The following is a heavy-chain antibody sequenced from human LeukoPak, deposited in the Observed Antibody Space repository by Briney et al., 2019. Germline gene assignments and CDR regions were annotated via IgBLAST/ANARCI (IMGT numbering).Heavy chain of an antibody. Sequence: SEALSLTCAVYGGSFSGYYWSWIRQPPGKGLEWIGEINHSGSTNYNPSLKSRVTISVDTSKNQFSLKLSSVTAADTAVYYCARQRPSGSLDYWGQGTLVTVSS. D-gene: IGHD1-26*01. CDR3: ARQRPSGSLDY. CDR2: INHSGST. J-gene: IGHJ4*02. CDR1: GGSFSGYY. V-gene: IGHV4-34*01.